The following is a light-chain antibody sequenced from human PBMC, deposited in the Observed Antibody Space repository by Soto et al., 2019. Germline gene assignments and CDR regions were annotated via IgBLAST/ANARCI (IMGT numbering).Light chain of an antibody. Sequence: EIPLTQSPSSLAASVGDRLTLTCRASRNVSIYLNWYQHKPGKGPTLLIHATSNLQIGVPSRFSGSGSGTEFTLTISSLEPEDFGTDYCQQSYKMPSFGQGTRLEI. V-gene: IGKV1-39*01. J-gene: IGKJ5*01. CDR2: ATS. CDR3: QQSYKMPS. CDR1: RNVSIY.